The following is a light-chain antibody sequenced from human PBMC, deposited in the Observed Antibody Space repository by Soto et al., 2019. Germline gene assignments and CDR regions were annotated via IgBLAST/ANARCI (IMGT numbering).Light chain of an antibody. CDR3: QQSFATPLW. Sequence: DIVMTQSPDSLAVSLGERATXNXKSSQSGCFRSNKKNYLAWYQQKPGQPPKLLIYWASTRESGVPDRFSGSGSGTDFTHTTSSLQAEAGASYCCQQSFATPLWFGPGTKVDIK. V-gene: IGKV4-1*01. J-gene: IGKJ1*01. CDR2: WAS. CDR1: QSGCFRSNKKNY.